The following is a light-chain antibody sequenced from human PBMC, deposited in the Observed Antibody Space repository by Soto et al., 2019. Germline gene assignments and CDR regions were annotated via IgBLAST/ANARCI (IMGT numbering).Light chain of an antibody. CDR1: QNVRRN. CDR3: QQRSNWTWT. CDR2: RAS. Sequence: EIVMTQSPATLSVSPGERGTLSCGASQNVRRNLAWYQQKPGQAPRLLIYRASTRAPGIPARFTGGGYGTEFTLTITSLQSDDFALYYCQQRSNWTWTFGQGTKVDIK. V-gene: IGKV3-15*01. J-gene: IGKJ1*01.